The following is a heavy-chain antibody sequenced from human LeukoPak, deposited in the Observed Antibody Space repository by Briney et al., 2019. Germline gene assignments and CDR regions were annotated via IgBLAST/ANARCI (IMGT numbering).Heavy chain of an antibody. J-gene: IGHJ4*02. CDR1: GFTVSSNY. D-gene: IGHD5-18*01. CDR3: SSQPAVVDLDL. V-gene: IGHV3-66*02. Sequence: GGSLRLSCAASGFTVSSNYMSWVRQAPGKGLEWVSVIYSGGSTYYADSVKGRFTISRDNSKNTLYLQMNSLRAEDTAVYYCSSQPAVVDLDLWGQGTLVTVSS. CDR2: IYSGGST.